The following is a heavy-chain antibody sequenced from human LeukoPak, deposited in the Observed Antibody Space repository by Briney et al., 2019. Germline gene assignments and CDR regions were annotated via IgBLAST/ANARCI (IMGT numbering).Heavy chain of an antibody. D-gene: IGHD2-8*01. CDR2: ISYDGSNK. J-gene: IGHJ4*02. CDR1: GFTFSSYA. V-gene: IGHV3-30-3*01. CDR3: ARDDGVDH. Sequence: GGSLRLSCAASGFTFSSYAMHWVRQAPGKGLEWVAVISYDGSNKYYADSVKGRFTISRDNSKNTLYLQMNSLRAEDTAVYYCARDDGVDHWGQGTLVTVSS.